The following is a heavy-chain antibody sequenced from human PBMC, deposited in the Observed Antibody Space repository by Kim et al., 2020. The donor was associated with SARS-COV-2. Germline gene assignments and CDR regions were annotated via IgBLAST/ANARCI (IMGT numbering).Heavy chain of an antibody. V-gene: IGHV4-31*03. CDR2: IYHTGST. D-gene: IGHD1-20*01. CDR1: GASISRTGYH. CDR3: ARVLRITSRPFDA. J-gene: IGHJ4*02. Sequence: SETLSLTCNVSGASISRTGYHWSWVRHHPGKGLDYIGYIYHTGSTHYNPELVSRALISLDTSTNQFFLRLTSLTAADTAVYYCARVLRITSRPFDAWGQGTLVTVSS.